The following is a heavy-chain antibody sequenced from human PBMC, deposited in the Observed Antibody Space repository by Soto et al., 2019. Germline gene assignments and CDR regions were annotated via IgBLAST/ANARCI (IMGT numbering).Heavy chain of an antibody. V-gene: IGHV3-66*01. Sequence: GGSLRLSCAASGFTVSSNYMSWVRQAPGKGLEWVSVIYSGGSTYYADSVKGRFTISRDNSKNTLYLQMNSLRAEDTAVYYCAREDGYRGGDALDIWGQGTMVTVS. CDR3: AREDGYRGGDALDI. D-gene: IGHD5-12*01. J-gene: IGHJ3*02. CDR1: GFTVSSNY. CDR2: IYSGGST.